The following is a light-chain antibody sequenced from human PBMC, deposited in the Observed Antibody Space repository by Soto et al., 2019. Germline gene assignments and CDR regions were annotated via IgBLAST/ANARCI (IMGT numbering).Light chain of an antibody. CDR2: LEGSGSY. CDR3: ETWDSNTRV. V-gene: IGLV4-60*02. Sequence: QLVLTQSSSASASLGSSVKLTCTLSSGHSSYIIAWHQQQPGKAPRYLMKLEGSGSYNKGSGVPDRFSGSSSWADRYLTISNLQFEEEADYYCETWDSNTRVVGGGTKLTVL. J-gene: IGLJ3*02. CDR1: SGHSSYI.